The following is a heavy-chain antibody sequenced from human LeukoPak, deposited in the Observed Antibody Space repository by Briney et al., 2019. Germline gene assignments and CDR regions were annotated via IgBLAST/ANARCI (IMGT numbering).Heavy chain of an antibody. D-gene: IGHD6-6*01. V-gene: IGHV1-2*02. J-gene: IGHJ6*03. CDR2: INPNRGGT. Sequence: GASVKVSCKASRYTFTRYSMHWVRQAPGQGLEWMGWINPNRGGTNYAQKFQGRVTMTRDTSISTAYMELSRLRSDDTAVYYCARDRGIAARLSYYYYYMDVWGKGTTVTVSS. CDR3: ARDRGIAARLSYYYYYMDV. CDR1: RYTFTRYS.